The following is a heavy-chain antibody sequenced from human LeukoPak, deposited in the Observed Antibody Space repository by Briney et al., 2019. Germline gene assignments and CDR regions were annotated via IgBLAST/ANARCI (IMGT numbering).Heavy chain of an antibody. V-gene: IGHV1-2*02. Sequence: GASVKVFCKASGYTFTSYYIHWVRQAPGQGLEWMGWINPNSGGTNYAQKFQGRVTMTRDTSISTAYMELSRLRSDDTAVYYCARVVEDYCSSTSRYIADYYYMDVWGKGTTVTVSS. CDR3: ARVVEDYCSSTSRYIADYYYMDV. CDR1: GYTFTSYY. D-gene: IGHD2-2*02. J-gene: IGHJ6*03. CDR2: INPNSGGT.